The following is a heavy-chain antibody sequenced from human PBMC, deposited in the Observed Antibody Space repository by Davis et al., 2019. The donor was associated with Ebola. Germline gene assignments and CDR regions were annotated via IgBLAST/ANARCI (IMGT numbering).Heavy chain of an antibody. D-gene: IGHD2-21*01. V-gene: IGHV4-59*01. CDR2: IYYSGST. Sequence: MPGGSLRLSCTVSGGSISRSYWSWIRQPPGKGLELIGYIYYSGSTSYNPSLKSRVAISVDTSKNQFSLSLSSVTAADTAVYYCAREGLGCSSYYFDYWGQGALVTVSS. CDR3: AREGLGCSSYYFDY. CDR1: GGSISRSY. J-gene: IGHJ4*02.